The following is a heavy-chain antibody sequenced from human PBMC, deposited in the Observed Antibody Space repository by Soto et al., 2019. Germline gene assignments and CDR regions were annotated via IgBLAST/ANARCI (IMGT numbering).Heavy chain of an antibody. CDR1: GGSISSYY. J-gene: IGHJ4*02. Sequence: SETLSLTCTVSGGSISSYYWSWIRQPPGKGLEWIGYIYYSGSTNYNPSLKSRVTISVDTSKNQFSLKLSSVTAADTAVYYCARLKWQPLYYFDYWGQGTLVTVSS. V-gene: IGHV4-59*08. CDR3: ARLKWQPLYYFDY. D-gene: IGHD2-8*01. CDR2: IYYSGST.